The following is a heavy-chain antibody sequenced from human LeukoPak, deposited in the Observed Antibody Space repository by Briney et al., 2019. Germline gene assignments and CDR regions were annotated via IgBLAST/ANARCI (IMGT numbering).Heavy chain of an antibody. CDR1: GGSISSYY. V-gene: IGHV4-59*01. Sequence: SETLSLTCTVSGGSISSYYWSWIRQPPGKGLEWIGYIPYSGSTNYNPSLKSRVTISVDTSKNQFSLKLSSVTAADTAVYFCASGPYYYMDVWGKGTTVTVSS. CDR2: IPYSGST. CDR3: ASGPYYYMDV. J-gene: IGHJ6*03.